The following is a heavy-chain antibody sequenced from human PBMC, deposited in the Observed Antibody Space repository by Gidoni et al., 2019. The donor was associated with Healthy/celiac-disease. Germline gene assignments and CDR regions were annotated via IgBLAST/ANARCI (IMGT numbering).Heavy chain of an antibody. CDR1: GFTFSSYG. CDR2: IWYDGSNK. CDR3: ARDYDDAFDI. Sequence: VQLVASGGGVVQPGRPLILSCAASGFTFSSYGMHWARQAPGKGLEWVAVIWYDGSNKYYADSVKGRFTISRDNSKNTLYLQMNSLRAEDTAVYYCARDYDDAFDIWGQGTMVTVSS. J-gene: IGHJ3*02. V-gene: IGHV3-33*01. D-gene: IGHD3-16*01.